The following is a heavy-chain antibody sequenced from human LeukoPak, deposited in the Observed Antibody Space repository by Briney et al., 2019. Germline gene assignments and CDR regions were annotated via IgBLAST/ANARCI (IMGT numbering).Heavy chain of an antibody. CDR3: ARHRCSGGSCYPMNWFDP. Sequence: PSETLSLTCTVSGGSISSSSYYWGWIRQPPGKGLEWIGSIYYSGSTYYNPSLKSRVTISVDTSKNQFSLKLSSVTAADTAVYYCARHRCSGGSCYPMNWFDPWGQGTLVTVSS. CDR1: GGSISSSSYY. J-gene: IGHJ5*02. CDR2: IYYSGST. V-gene: IGHV4-39*01. D-gene: IGHD2-15*01.